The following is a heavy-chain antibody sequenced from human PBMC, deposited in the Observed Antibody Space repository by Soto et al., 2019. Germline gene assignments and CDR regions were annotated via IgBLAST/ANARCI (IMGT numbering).Heavy chain of an antibody. CDR1: GFTFSSYG. V-gene: IGHV3-30*18. D-gene: IGHD3-10*01. CDR2: ISYDGSNK. Sequence: QVQLVESGGGVVQPGRSLRLSCAASGFTFSSYGMHWVRQAPGKGLEWVAVISYDGSNKYYADSVKGRFTISRDNSKNTVYLEINSLRAEDTAVYYCAKPFYGSGSYNYYYGMDVWGQGTTVTVS. CDR3: AKPFYGSGSYNYYYGMDV. J-gene: IGHJ6*02.